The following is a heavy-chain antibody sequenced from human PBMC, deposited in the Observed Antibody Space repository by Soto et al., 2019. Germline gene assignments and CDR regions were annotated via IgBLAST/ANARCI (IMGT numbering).Heavy chain of an antibody. CDR2: ISGSGGST. CDR3: AKDSPAPKAYSSGWYYPSH. J-gene: IGHJ4*02. Sequence: EVQLLESGGGLVQPGGSLRLSCAASGFTFSSYAMSWVRQAPGKGLEWVSAISGSGGSTYYADSVKGRFTISRDNSKNTLYLQMNSLRAEDTAVYYCAKDSPAPKAYSSGWYYPSHWGQGTLVTVSS. D-gene: IGHD6-19*01. CDR1: GFTFSSYA. V-gene: IGHV3-23*01.